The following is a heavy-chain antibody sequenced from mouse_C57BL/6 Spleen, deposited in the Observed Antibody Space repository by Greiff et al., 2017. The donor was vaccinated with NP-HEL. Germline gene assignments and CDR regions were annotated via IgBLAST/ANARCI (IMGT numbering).Heavy chain of an antibody. Sequence: QVHVKQPGTDLVKPGASVKLSCKASGYTFTRYWMHWVQQRPGHGLEWIGNINPSNGGTNYNETFTSKATLTVDKSSSKAYMQLSSLTSEDSAVYYCARSDLLWSLRGYYFDYWGQGTTLTVSS. CDR1: GYTFTRYW. CDR2: INPSNGGT. J-gene: IGHJ2*01. V-gene: IGHV1-53*01. CDR3: ARSDLLWSLRGYYFDY. D-gene: IGHD2-1*01.